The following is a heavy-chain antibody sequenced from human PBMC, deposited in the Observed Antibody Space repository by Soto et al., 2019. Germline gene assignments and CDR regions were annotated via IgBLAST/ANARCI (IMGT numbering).Heavy chain of an antibody. CDR2: IYSSGNT. CDR3: ARGQRFSDWFDP. Sequence: LALTCSVSGGTISGYYWTWIRQPAGKGLEWIGRIYSSGNTKYNPSLQSRVTMSLDTSNNQFSLRLTSVTAADTAVYYCARGQRFSDWFDPWGQGTLVTVSS. J-gene: IGHJ5*02. D-gene: IGHD3-3*01. V-gene: IGHV4-4*07. CDR1: GGTISGYY.